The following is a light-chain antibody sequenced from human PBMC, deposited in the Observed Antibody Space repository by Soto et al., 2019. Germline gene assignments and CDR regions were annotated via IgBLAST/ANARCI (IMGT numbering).Light chain of an antibody. CDR2: EGS. CDR1: SSDVGSYNL. CDR3: CSYAGSSTWV. V-gene: IGLV2-23*01. J-gene: IGLJ3*02. Sequence: QSVLTQPASVSGSPGQSITISCTGTSSDVGSYNLVSWYQQHPGKAPKLMIHEGSKRPSGVSNRFSGSKSGNTASLTISGLQAEDEADYYCCSYAGSSTWVFGGGTKLTVL.